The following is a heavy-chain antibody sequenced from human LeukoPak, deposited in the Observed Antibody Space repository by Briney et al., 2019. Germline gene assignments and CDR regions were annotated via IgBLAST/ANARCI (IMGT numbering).Heavy chain of an antibody. D-gene: IGHD3-3*01. V-gene: IGHV4-34*01. CDR3: ARGGMTIFGVVIGRAFDY. Sequence: SETLSLTCAVYGGSFSGYYWSWIRQPPGKGLEWIGEINHSGSTNYNPFLKSRVTVSVDTSKNQFSLKLSSVTAADTAVYYCARGGMTIFGVVIGRAFDYWGQGTLVTVSS. CDR2: INHSGST. CDR1: GGSFSGYY. J-gene: IGHJ4*02.